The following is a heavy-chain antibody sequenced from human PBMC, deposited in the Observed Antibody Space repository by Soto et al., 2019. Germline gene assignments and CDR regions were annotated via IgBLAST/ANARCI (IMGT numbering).Heavy chain of an antibody. J-gene: IGHJ6*02. V-gene: IGHV1-2*04. CDR1: GYTFTGYY. Sequence: GASVKVSCKASGYTFTGYYMHWVRQAPGQGIEWKGWINPNSGGTNYAKNFQGWVTMTRDTSISTAYMELSRLRSDDTAVYYCAREGGAYSSGWLTSYYYYYGMDVWGQGTTVTVSS. CDR2: INPNSGGT. CDR3: AREGGAYSSGWLTSYYYYYGMDV. D-gene: IGHD6-19*01.